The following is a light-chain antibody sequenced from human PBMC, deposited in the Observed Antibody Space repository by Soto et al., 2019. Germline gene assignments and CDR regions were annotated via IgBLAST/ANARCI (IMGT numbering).Light chain of an antibody. J-gene: IGKJ1*01. CDR2: TVS. V-gene: IGKV1-39*01. Sequence: DIQMTQSPSSLSASVGDRVTITCRASQSISSYLNWYQQKPGKAPKLLIYTVSSFQSGVPSRFSGSGSMNDYALTITSLQPEDFATYYCQQSYSTPHSFGQGTKVEI. CDR1: QSISSY. CDR3: QQSYSTPHS.